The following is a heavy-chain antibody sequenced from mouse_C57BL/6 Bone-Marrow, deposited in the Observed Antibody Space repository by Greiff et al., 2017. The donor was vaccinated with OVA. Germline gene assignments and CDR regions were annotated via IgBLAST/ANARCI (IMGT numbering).Heavy chain of an antibody. D-gene: IGHD1-3*01. CDR2: ISNKANGYTT. Sequence: EVKLVESGGGLVQPGGSLSLSCAASGFTFTDYYMSWVRQPPGKALEWLGFISNKANGYTTEYSASVKGRFTISRDNSQSNLYLQMNALTAEDSAAYYCARYGCSLYYAMDYWGQGPSVTVS. J-gene: IGHJ4*01. CDR1: GFTFTDYY. V-gene: IGHV7-3*01. CDR3: ARYGCSLYYAMDY.